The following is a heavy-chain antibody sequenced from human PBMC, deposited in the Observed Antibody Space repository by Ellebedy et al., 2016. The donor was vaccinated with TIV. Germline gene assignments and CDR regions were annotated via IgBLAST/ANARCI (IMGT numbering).Heavy chain of an antibody. V-gene: IGHV3-66*01. CDR3: ARGAAAGSSYYYYGMDV. Sequence: GESLKISCAASGSVSSNYMNWVRQAPGKGLEWVSVIYSGGSTYYADSVKGRFTISRDNSKNTLYLQMNSLRAEDTAVYYCARGAAAGSSYYYYGMDVWGQGTTVTVSS. J-gene: IGHJ6*02. CDR2: IYSGGST. D-gene: IGHD6-13*01. CDR1: GSVSSNY.